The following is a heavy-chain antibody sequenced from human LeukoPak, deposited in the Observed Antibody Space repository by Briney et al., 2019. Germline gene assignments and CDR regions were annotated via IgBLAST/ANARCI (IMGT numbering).Heavy chain of an antibody. V-gene: IGHV3-7*01. CDR3: VRESFSRGDFN. D-gene: IGHD7-27*01. CDR1: GFIFSTYW. J-gene: IGHJ4*02. CDR2: IRYDGNEK. Sequence: GGSLRLSCAASGFIFSTYWMTWVRQAPGKGLEWVATIRYDGNEKFYVDSVRGRFTISRDNAKYSLYLQMNSLTAEDTALYYCVRESFSRGDFNWGQGTLVSVSS.